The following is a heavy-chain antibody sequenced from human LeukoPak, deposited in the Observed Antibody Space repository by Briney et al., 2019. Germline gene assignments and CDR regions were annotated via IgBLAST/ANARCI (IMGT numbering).Heavy chain of an antibody. CDR1: GGTFSSYA. CDR3: ARAVRFVVVPAHAFDI. CDR2: IIPIFGTA. J-gene: IGHJ3*02. V-gene: IGHV1-69*05. D-gene: IGHD2-2*01. Sequence: GASVKVTCKASGGTFSSYAISWVRQAPGQGLEWMGGIIPIFGTANYAQKFQGRVTITTDESTSTDYMELSSLRSEDTAVYYCARAVRFVVVPAHAFDIWGQGTMVTVSS.